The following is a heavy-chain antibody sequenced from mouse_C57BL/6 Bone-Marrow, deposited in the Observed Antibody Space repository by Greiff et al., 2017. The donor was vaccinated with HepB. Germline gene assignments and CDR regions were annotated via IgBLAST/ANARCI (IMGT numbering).Heavy chain of an antibody. D-gene: IGHD3-3*01. Sequence: EVKVEESGGGLVQPGGSMKLSCAASGFTFSDAWMDWVRQSPEKGLEWVAEIRNKANNHATYYAESVKGRFTISRDDTKSMVYLKMNSLRAEDTGIYYCTRPGPGWYFDVWGTGTTVTVSS. CDR1: GFTFSDAW. CDR3: TRPGPGWYFDV. CDR2: IRNKANNHAT. J-gene: IGHJ1*03. V-gene: IGHV6-6*01.